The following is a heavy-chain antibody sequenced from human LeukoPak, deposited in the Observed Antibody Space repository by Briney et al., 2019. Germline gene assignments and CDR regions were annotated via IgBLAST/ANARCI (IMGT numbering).Heavy chain of an antibody. J-gene: IGHJ6*03. V-gene: IGHV1-2*02. CDR2: INSNNGDT. CDR3: ARGVAGVYFYYYMDV. CDR1: GYTFTGYY. Sequence: VASVTVSCKATGYTFTGYYMQWVRQAPGQGLEWMGWINSNNGDTNYAQKFQGRVTMTRDTSISTAYMELSGLRSDDTAVYYCARGVAGVYFYYYMDVWGKGTTVTVSS. D-gene: IGHD1-14*01.